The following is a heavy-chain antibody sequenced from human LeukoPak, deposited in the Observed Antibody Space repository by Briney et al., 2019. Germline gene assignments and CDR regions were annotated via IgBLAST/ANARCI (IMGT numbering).Heavy chain of an antibody. Sequence: GGSLRLSCAASGFTFSSYAMHWVRQAPGKGLEWVAVISYDGSNKYYADSVKGRFTISRDNSKNTLYLQMNSLRAEDTAVYYCASELSGRGAYWGQGTLVTVSS. J-gene: IGHJ4*02. CDR2: ISYDGSNK. CDR3: ASELSGRGAY. CDR1: GFTFSSYA. V-gene: IGHV3-30*04. D-gene: IGHD1-26*01.